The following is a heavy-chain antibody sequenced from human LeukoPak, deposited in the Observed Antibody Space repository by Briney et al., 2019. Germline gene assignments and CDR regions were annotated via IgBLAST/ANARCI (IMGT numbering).Heavy chain of an antibody. CDR3: ARGVFGGYSYGSVFDY. V-gene: IGHV4-38-2*01. CDR1: GYSISSGYY. CDR2: IYHSGST. D-gene: IGHD5-18*01. J-gene: IGHJ4*02. Sequence: SETLSLTCAVSGYSISSGYYWGWIRQPPGKGLEWIGSIYHSGSTYYNPSLKSRVTISVDTSKNQFSLKLSSVTAADTAVYYCARGVFGGYSYGSVFDYWGQGTLATVSS.